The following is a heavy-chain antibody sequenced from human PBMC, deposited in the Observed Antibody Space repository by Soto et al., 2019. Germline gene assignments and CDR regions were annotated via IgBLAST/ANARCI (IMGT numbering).Heavy chain of an antibody. Sequence: SETLSLTCAVYGGSFSGYYWSWIRQPPGKGLEWIGEINHSGSTNYNPSLKSRVTISVDTSKNQFSLKLSSVTAADTAVYYCARAVMITFGGVIVGGFDYWGQGTLVTVSS. CDR3: ARAVMITFGGVIVGGFDY. J-gene: IGHJ4*02. D-gene: IGHD3-16*02. V-gene: IGHV4-34*01. CDR1: GGSFSGYY. CDR2: INHSGST.